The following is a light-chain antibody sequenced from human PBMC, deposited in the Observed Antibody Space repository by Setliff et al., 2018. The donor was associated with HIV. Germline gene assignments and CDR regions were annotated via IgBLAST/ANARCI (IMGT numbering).Light chain of an antibody. CDR1: SSDVGGYNY. J-gene: IGLJ1*01. CDR3: SSRIVSSALHV. V-gene: IGLV2-14*03. CDR2: DVS. Sequence: QSALTQPASVSGSPGQSITISCTGTSSDVGGYNYVSWYQQHPGKAPKLMIFDVSNRPSGVSNRFSGSKSGNTASLTISGLQAEDEADYYCSSRIVSSALHVFGTGTKGTVL.